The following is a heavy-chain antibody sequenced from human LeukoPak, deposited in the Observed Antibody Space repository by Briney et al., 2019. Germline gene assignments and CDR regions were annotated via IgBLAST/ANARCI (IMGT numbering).Heavy chain of an antibody. Sequence: GGSLRLSCAASGFTFSSYAMSWVRQAPGKGLEWVSAISGSGGSAYYADSVKGRFTISRDNSKNTLYLQVNSLRAEDTALYYCAKVWSRYFDYWGQGTLVTVSS. CDR3: AKVWSRYFDY. D-gene: IGHD3-3*01. CDR2: ISGSGGSA. V-gene: IGHV3-23*01. CDR1: GFTFSSYA. J-gene: IGHJ4*02.